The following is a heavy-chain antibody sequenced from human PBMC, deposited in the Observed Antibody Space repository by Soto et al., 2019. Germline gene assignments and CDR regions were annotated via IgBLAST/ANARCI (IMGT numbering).Heavy chain of an antibody. CDR2: ISSSSSSI. CDR1: GFTFSSHS. Sequence: PGGSLRLSCAGSGFTFSSHSMNWVRQVPGKGLECISFISSSSSSIIYADSVKGRFTISRDNAKNSLYLQMNSLRVEDTAVYYCTRGPGSGDWLIDKWGQGTLVTVS. D-gene: IGHD2-21*01. V-gene: IGHV3-48*01. J-gene: IGHJ4*02. CDR3: TRGPGSGDWLIDK.